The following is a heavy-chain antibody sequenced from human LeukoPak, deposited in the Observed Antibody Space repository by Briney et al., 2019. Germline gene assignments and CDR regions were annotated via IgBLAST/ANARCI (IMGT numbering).Heavy chain of an antibody. CDR1: GFTFSSYA. V-gene: IGHV3-23*01. CDR2: INDSGGST. Sequence: GGSLRLSCAASGFTFSSYAMTWVRQAPGKGLEWVSTINDSGGSTFYADSAKGRFTISRDNSKNTLYVQMNSLRAEDTAVYYCAKATGPSYFDHWGQGTLVTVSS. D-gene: IGHD1-14*01. J-gene: IGHJ4*02. CDR3: AKATGPSYFDH.